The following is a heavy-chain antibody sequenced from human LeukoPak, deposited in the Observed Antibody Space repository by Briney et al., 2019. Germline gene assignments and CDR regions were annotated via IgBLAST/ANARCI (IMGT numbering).Heavy chain of an antibody. CDR2: IYYSGST. J-gene: IGHJ4*02. D-gene: IGHD3-10*01. Sequence: SETLSLTCTVSGGSISSYYWSWIRQPPGKGLEWIGYIYYSGSTYYNPSLKSRVTISVDTSKNQFSLKLSSVTAADTAVYYCARGGRPPYFDYWGQGTLVTVSS. CDR1: GGSISSYY. V-gene: IGHV4-59*12. CDR3: ARGGRPPYFDY.